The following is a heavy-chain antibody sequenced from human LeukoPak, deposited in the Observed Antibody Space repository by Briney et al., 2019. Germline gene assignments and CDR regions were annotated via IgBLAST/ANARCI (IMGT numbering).Heavy chain of an antibody. J-gene: IGHJ4*02. D-gene: IGHD2-2*01. V-gene: IGHV4-34*01. CDR3: GRRTVVVPAAVRGFDY. CDR2: INHSGST. CDR1: GGSFSGYY. Sequence: SETLSLTCAVYGGSFSGYYWSWIRQPPGKGLEWIGEINHSGSTYYNPSLKSRVTISVDTSRNQFSLKLSSVTAADTAVYYCGRRTVVVPAAVRGFDYWDQGTLVTVSS.